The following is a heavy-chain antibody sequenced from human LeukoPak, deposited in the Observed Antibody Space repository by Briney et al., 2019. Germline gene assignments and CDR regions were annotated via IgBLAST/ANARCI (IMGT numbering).Heavy chain of an antibody. Sequence: SETLSLTCTVSGGSISNYYWSWIRQPPGKGLEWIGYMYYSGSTNYSPSLKSRVTMSADTSKNQFSLKLTSVTAADTAVYYCARVVAAVMNWFDTWGQGTLVTVSS. CDR1: GGSISNYY. V-gene: IGHV4-59*01. CDR2: MYYSGST. J-gene: IGHJ5*02. CDR3: ARVVAAVMNWFDT. D-gene: IGHD6-13*01.